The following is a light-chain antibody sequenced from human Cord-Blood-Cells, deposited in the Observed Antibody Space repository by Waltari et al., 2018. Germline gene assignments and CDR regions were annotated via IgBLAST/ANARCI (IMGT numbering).Light chain of an antibody. Sequence: DIQMTQSPSTLSASVGDRVTITCRASQSISSWLAWYKQKPGKAPKLLSYKASSLESGVPSMFSGSGSGTEFTLTISSLQPDDFATYYCQQYNSYSWTFGQGTKVEIK. CDR3: QQYNSYSWT. CDR1: QSISSW. CDR2: KAS. V-gene: IGKV1-5*03. J-gene: IGKJ1*01.